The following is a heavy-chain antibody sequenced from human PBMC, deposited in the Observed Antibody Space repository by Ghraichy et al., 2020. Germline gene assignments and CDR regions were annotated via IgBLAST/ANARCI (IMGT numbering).Heavy chain of an antibody. CDR1: GFTFRSYW. CDR2: IKQDGSEK. D-gene: IGHD3-10*01. Sequence: GGSLRLSCAASGFTFRSYWMSWVRQAPGKGLEWVANIKQDGSEKYYVDSVKGQFTISRDNAKNSLYLQMNSLRAEDTAVYYCATIDTSGLWFAGMDVWGQGTTVTVSS. CDR3: ATIDTSGLWFAGMDV. V-gene: IGHV3-7*01. J-gene: IGHJ6*02.